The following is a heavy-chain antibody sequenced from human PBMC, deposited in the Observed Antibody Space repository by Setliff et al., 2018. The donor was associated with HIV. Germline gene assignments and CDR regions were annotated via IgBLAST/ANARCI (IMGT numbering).Heavy chain of an antibody. CDR2: ISTSSRYL. V-gene: IGHV3-21*06. CDR3: AMTRGFTYGFTLHDAFDV. D-gene: IGHD5-18*01. CDR1: GLSLSDYN. J-gene: IGHJ3*01. Sequence: GGSLRLSCVVSGLSLSDYNMNWVRQAPGKGLEWVSSISTSSRYLSYSASVKGRVTISRLNSKNSLFLQMNSLRAEDTAVYYCAMTRGFTYGFTLHDAFDVWGQGTMVTVSS.